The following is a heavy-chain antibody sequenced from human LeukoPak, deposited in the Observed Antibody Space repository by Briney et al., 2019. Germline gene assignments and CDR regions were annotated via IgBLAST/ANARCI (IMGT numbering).Heavy chain of an antibody. CDR3: AKPLGYTAMATARVDY. CDR1: GFTFSSYA. V-gene: IGHV3-23*01. CDR2: ISGSGGST. J-gene: IGHJ4*02. D-gene: IGHD5-18*01. Sequence: GGSLRLSCAASGFTFSSYAMSWVRQAPGKGLEWVSAISGSGGSTYYADSVKGRFTISRDNAKNSLYLQMNSLRAEDTAVYYCAKPLGYTAMATARVDYWGQGTLVTVSS.